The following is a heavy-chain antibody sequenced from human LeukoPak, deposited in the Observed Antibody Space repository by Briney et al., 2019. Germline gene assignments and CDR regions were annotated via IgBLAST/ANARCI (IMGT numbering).Heavy chain of an antibody. CDR1: GASISDYY. CDR2: FSAGGST. J-gene: IGHJ4*02. Sequence: PSETLSLTCTVSGASISDYYWSWIRQAAGKGLEWIGRFSAGGSTNYNPSLKSRVTMSVETSMNQFSLKLSSVMAADTAVYYCARGGSTWYAFDYWGQGTLVTVSS. D-gene: IGHD6-13*01. V-gene: IGHV4-4*07. CDR3: ARGGSTWYAFDY.